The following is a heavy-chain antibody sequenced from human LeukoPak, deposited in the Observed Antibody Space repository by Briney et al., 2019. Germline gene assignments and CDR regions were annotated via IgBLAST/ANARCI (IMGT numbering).Heavy chain of an antibody. D-gene: IGHD3-9*01. Sequence: PGGSLRLFCAASGFTFSSYGMNWVRQAPGKGLEWVSYISDSGSTIYYADSVKGRLTISRDNAKNSLYLQMNSLRAEDTAVYYCARWGATGYGDYWGQGTLVTVSS. J-gene: IGHJ4*02. CDR3: ARWGATGYGDY. CDR2: ISDSGSTI. CDR1: GFTFSSYG. V-gene: IGHV3-48*03.